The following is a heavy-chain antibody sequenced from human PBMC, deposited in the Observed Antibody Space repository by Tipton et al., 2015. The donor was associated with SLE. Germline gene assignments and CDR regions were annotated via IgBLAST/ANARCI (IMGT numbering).Heavy chain of an antibody. CDR3: ARGPSPVATNYWYFDL. V-gene: IGHV4-34*01. CDR2: INHSGST. J-gene: IGHJ2*01. CDR1: GGSFSGYY. D-gene: IGHD5-12*01. Sequence: LRLSCAVYGGSFSGYYWSWIRQPPGKGLEWIGEINHSGSTNYNPSLKSRVTISVDTSKNQFSLKLSSVTAADTAVYYCARGPSPVATNYWYFDLWGRGTLVTVSS.